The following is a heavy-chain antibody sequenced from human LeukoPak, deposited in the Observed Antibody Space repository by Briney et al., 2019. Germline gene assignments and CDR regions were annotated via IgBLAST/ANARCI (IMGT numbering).Heavy chain of an antibody. J-gene: IGHJ3*02. D-gene: IGHD5-18*01. Sequence: SQTLSLTCTVSGGSISSGSYYWSWIRQPAGKGLEWIGRIYTSGSTNYNPSLKSRVTISVDTSKNQFSLKLSSVTAADTAVYYCARVFLSANYPGSGYSYGFFAFDIWGQGTMVTVSS. V-gene: IGHV4-61*02. CDR3: ARVFLSANYPGSGYSYGFFAFDI. CDR1: GGSISSGSYY. CDR2: IYTSGST.